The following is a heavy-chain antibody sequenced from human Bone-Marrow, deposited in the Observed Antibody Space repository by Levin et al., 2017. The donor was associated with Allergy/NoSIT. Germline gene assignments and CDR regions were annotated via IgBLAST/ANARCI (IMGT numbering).Heavy chain of an antibody. Sequence: GGSLRLSCAASGFTFSTKAMHWVRRAPGKGLEWVALISHDGSDQRYAGSVKGRFTISRDQSKNILYLQMNSLRGEDTAVYYCAKDWQANYFFDHWGQGTLVTVSS. D-gene: IGHD4/OR15-4a*01. CDR1: GFTFSTKA. CDR3: AKDWQANYFFDH. V-gene: IGHV3-30*04. J-gene: IGHJ4*02. CDR2: ISHDGSDQ.